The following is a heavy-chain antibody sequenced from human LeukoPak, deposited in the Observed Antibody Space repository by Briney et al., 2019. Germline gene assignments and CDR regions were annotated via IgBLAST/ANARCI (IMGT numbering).Heavy chain of an antibody. CDR1: GGSFSGYY. J-gene: IGHJ4*02. CDR2: IYYSGST. CDR3: ATTSSYRSGWYLGY. V-gene: IGHV4-59*08. Sequence: SETLSLTCAVYGGSFSGYYWSWIRQPPGKGLEWIGYIYYSGSTNYNPSLKSRVTISVDTSKNQFSLKLSSVTAADTAVYYCATTSSYRSGWYLGYWGQGTLVTVSS. D-gene: IGHD6-19*01.